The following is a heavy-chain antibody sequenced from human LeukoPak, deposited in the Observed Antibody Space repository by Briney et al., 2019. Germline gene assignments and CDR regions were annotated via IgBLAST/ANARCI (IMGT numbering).Heavy chain of an antibody. Sequence: PSETLSLTCAVYGGSFSGCYWSWIRQPPGKGLEWIGEINHSGSTNYNPSLKSRVTISVDTSKNQFSLKLSSVTAADTAVYYCAGDSTMPFDYWGQGTLVTVSS. CDR2: INHSGST. D-gene: IGHD2-2*01. J-gene: IGHJ4*02. V-gene: IGHV4-34*01. CDR3: AGDSTMPFDY. CDR1: GGSFSGCY.